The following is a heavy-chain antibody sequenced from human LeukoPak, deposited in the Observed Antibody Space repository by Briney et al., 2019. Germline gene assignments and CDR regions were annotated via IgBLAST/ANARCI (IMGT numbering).Heavy chain of an antibody. D-gene: IGHD2-2*01. CDR2: INSDGSST. J-gene: IGHJ4*02. CDR1: GFTFSSYC. V-gene: IGHV3-74*01. Sequence: PGGSLRLSCAASGFTFSSYCMHWVRQAPGKGLVWVSRINSDGSSTSYADSVKGRFTISSDNAKNTLYLQMNSLRAEDTAVYYCARAGVYCSSTSCYAWDFDYWGQGTLVTVSS. CDR3: ARAGVYCSSTSCYAWDFDY.